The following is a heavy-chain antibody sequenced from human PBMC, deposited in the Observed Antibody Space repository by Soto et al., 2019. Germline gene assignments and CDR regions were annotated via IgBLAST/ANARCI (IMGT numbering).Heavy chain of an antibody. V-gene: IGHV3-48*02. CDR2: ISSDSGTI. CDR1: GFSFSSYS. J-gene: IGHJ5*02. D-gene: IGHD4-17*01. CDR3: AREPSGGDDYGESRGS. Sequence: GGSLRLSCAASGFSFSSYSMHWVRQAPGKGLEWVSYISSDSGTIYYADSVKGRFTISRDNAKNSLYLQMNSLRDEDTALYYCAREPSGGDDYGESRGSWGQGTLVTVSS.